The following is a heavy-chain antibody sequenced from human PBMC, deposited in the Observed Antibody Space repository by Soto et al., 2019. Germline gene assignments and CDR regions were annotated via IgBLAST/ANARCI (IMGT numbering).Heavy chain of an antibody. CDR2: IYYSGST. V-gene: IGHV4-39*01. D-gene: IGHD2-15*01. CDR1: GGSITSSSYS. J-gene: IGHJ4*02. Sequence: QLQLQESGPGLVKPSEARSLTCTASGGSITSSSYSWGWIRQPPGKGLEWIGCIYYSGSTYYNPSHKSRVPISVDTSKNQFSLKLSSVTAADTAVYYCARHTPAISISDHWGQGTLVTVSS. CDR3: ARHTPAISISDH.